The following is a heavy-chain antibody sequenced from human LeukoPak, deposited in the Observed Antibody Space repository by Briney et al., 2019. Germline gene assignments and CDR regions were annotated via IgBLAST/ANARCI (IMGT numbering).Heavy chain of an antibody. D-gene: IGHD4-11*01. CDR3: ARDRGYSNCDY. Sequence: GGSLRLSCAASGFAFSNYWMSWVRQAPGKGLEWVANMNEDGSEKNYVDSVKGRFTISRDNAQDSLYLQMNSLRAEDTAVYYCARDRGYSNCDYWGQGTLLTVSS. J-gene: IGHJ4*02. CDR1: GFAFSNYW. CDR2: MNEDGSEK. V-gene: IGHV3-7*01.